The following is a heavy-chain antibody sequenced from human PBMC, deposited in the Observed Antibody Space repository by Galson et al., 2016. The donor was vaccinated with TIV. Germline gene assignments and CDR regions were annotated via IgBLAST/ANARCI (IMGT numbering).Heavy chain of an antibody. V-gene: IGHV3-66*02. CDR3: ARDRRHCGNECFLYYFYGMDV. Sequence: SLRLSCAASGFSVSNNYMSWVRQAPGKGLEWVSIIPSEGNTNYVDSVKGRFTISRDFSRNTLFLQMNSLRDEDSAVYYCARDRRHCGNECFLYYFYGMDVWGPGTTVTVSS. J-gene: IGHJ6*02. D-gene: IGHD2-21*01. CDR2: IPSEGNT. CDR1: GFSVSNNY.